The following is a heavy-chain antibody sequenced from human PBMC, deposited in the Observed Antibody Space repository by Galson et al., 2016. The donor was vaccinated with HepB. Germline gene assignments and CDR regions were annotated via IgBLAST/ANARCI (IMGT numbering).Heavy chain of an antibody. CDR3: ARDRRSGSGNFGY. Sequence: TLSLTCTVSGGSISSGGYYWSWIRQHPGKGLEWIGYIYHSGSTYYNPSLRSRVSISVDTSNNQFSLRLSSVTAADTAVYYCARDRRSGSGNFGYWGQGTLVTVSS. J-gene: IGHJ4*02. CDR2: IYHSGST. D-gene: IGHD3-10*01. V-gene: IGHV4-31*03. CDR1: GGSISSGGYY.